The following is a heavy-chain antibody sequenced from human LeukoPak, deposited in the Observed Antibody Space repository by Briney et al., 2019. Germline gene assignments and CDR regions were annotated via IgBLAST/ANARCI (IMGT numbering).Heavy chain of an antibody. CDR2: ISNSGTT. V-gene: IGHV4-31*11. J-gene: IGHJ3*02. D-gene: IGHD2-21*02. CDR1: GDSVSSGGYY. Sequence: SETLSLTCAVSGDSVSSGGYYWTWIRQPPGKGLEWIGYISNSGTTSYSPSLKSRVSISVDTSNNQFSLRLSSVTAADTAVYYCARDVVVTSSPDAFDIWGQGTMVTVSS. CDR3: ARDVVVTSSPDAFDI.